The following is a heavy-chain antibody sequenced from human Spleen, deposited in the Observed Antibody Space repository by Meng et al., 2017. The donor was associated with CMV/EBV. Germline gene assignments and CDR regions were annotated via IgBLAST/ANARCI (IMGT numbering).Heavy chain of an antibody. CDR1: GFTFDDYG. V-gene: IGHV3-7*01. CDR2: IRQDGGDK. J-gene: IGHJ6*02. D-gene: IGHD1-1*01. Sequence: GGSLRLSCAASGFTFDDYGMSWVRQAPGKGLDWVANIRQDGGDKGYAGSVRGRFTISRDNAKNSLYLQMNSLRVEDTAIYYCVPHDFPMDVWGQGTTVTVSS. CDR3: VPHDFPMDV.